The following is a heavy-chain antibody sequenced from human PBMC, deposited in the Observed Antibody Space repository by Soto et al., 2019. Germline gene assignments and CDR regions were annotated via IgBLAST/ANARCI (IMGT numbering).Heavy chain of an antibody. D-gene: IGHD6-19*01. CDR1: GGSISGSSYY. J-gene: IGHJ5*02. CDR3: ARHKGIAVSNWFDP. CDR2: IYYSGNT. V-gene: IGHV4-39*01. Sequence: TLSLTCIVSGGSISGSSYYWGWIRQPPGKGLQWIGSIYYSGNTYYNPSLKSRVTISVDTSKNQFSLKLSSVTATDTAVYYCARHKGIAVSNWFDPWGQGTRVTVS.